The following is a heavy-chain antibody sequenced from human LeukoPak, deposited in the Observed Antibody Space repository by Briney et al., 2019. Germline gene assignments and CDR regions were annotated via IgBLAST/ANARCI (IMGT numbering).Heavy chain of an antibody. CDR1: GYTFTSYY. CDR3: ARDRPTIVVVHIPHDAFDI. CDR2: INPSGGST. Sequence: GASVKVSCKASGYTFTSYYMHWVRQAPGQGLEWMGIINPSGGSTSYAQKFQGRVTMTRDTSTSTVYMELSSLRSEDTAVYYCARDRPTIVVVHIPHDAFDIWGQGTMVTVSS. D-gene: IGHD3-22*01. J-gene: IGHJ3*02. V-gene: IGHV1-46*01.